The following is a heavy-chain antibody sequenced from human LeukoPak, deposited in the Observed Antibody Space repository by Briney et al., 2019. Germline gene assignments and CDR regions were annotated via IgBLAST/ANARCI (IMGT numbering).Heavy chain of an antibody. J-gene: IGHJ6*03. CDR1: GGSFSGYY. CDR2: INHSGST. CDR3: ARAPRLMVRGVIVYYYMDV. Sequence: SETLSPTCAVYGGSFSGYYWSWIRQPPGKGLEWIGEINHSGSTNYNPSLKSRVTISVDKSKNQFSLKLSSVTAADTAVYYCARAPRLMVRGVIVYYYMDVWGKGTTVTVSS. V-gene: IGHV4-34*01. D-gene: IGHD3-10*01.